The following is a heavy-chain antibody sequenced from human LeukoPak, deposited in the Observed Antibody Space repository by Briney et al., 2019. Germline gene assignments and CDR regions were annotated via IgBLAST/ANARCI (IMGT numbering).Heavy chain of an antibody. CDR3: ARDLFPRKYCSGGSCYQNYYYYGMDV. CDR1: GFTFSSYG. Sequence: GGSLRLSCAASGFTFSSYGMHWVRQAPGMGLEWVAVISYDGSNKYYADSVKGRFTISRDNSKNTLYLQMNSLRAEDTAVYYCARDLFPRKYCSGGSCYQNYYYYGMDVWGQGTTVTVSS. CDR2: ISYDGSNK. V-gene: IGHV3-30*03. J-gene: IGHJ6*02. D-gene: IGHD2-15*01.